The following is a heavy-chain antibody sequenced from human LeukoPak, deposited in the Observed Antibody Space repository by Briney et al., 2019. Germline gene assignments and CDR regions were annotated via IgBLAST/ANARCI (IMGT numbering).Heavy chain of an antibody. Sequence: SGGSLRLSCAASGFTFSSCWMTWVRQAPGKGLEWVANIRQDGSEKNCVDSVKGRFTISRDNAKNSLYLQMNSLRAEDTAVYYCARFRYMDVCGKGTPVTVSS. CDR3: ARFRYMDV. J-gene: IGHJ6*03. CDR1: GFTFSSCW. CDR2: IRQDGSEK. V-gene: IGHV3-7*01.